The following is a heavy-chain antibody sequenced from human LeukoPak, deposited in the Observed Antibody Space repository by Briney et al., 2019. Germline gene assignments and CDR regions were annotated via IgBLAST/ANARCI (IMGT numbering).Heavy chain of an antibody. CDR1: GYTFTSYG. CDR2: ISAYNGNT. CDR3: ARRGGTYCSSTSCYYDY. J-gene: IGHJ4*02. Sequence: ASVKVSCKASGYTFTSYGISWVRQAPGQGLEWMGWISAYNGNTNYAQKLQGRVTMTTDTSTSTAYMELRSLRSDDTAVYYCARRGGTYCSSTSCYYDYWGQGTLVTVSS. D-gene: IGHD2-2*01. V-gene: IGHV1-18*01.